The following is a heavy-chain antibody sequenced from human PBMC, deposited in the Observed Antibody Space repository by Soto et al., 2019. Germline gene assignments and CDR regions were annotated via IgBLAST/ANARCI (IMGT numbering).Heavy chain of an antibody. CDR2: MSHSGGT. CDR3: ARVERGTATTVVDAFDI. CDR1: GGSVSSGSYY. V-gene: IGHV4-34*01. J-gene: IGHJ3*02. Sequence: QVQLQQWGAGLLKPSETLSLTCAVYGGSVSSGSYYWSWIRQPPGKGLEWIGEMSHSGGTHFNPSLKSRVTISVDTSKNQFALKMSFVTAADTALYYCARVERGTATTVVDAFDIWGPETMVTVSS. D-gene: IGHD1-1*01.